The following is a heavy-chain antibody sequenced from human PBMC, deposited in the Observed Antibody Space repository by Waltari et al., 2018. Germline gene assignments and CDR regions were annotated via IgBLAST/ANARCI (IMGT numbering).Heavy chain of an antibody. D-gene: IGHD3-16*02. CDR1: GFTFSSYA. CDR3: AKVDYDYVWGSYRSLDY. V-gene: IGHV3-23*04. J-gene: IGHJ4*02. CDR2: ISGSGGST. Sequence: LVESGGGLVQPGGSLRLSCAASGFTFSSYAMSWVRQAPGKGLEWVSAISGSGGSTYYADSVKGRFTISRDNSKNTLYLQMNSLRAEDTAVYYCAKVDYDYVWGSYRSLDYWGQGTLVTVSS.